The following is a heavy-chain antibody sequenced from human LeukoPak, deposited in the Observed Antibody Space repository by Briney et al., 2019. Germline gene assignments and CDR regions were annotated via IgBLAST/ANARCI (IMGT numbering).Heavy chain of an antibody. D-gene: IGHD1/OR15-1a*01. CDR1: GFTFSDYY. V-gene: IGHV3-11*04. Sequence: KSGGSLRLSCAASGFTFSDYYMSWIRQAPGKGLEWVSYISSSGSTIYYADSVKGRFTISRDNAKNSLYLQMNSLRAEDTAVYYCAKGGEQVTWNFQNWGQGILVTVSS. CDR3: AKGGEQVTWNFQN. J-gene: IGHJ1*01. CDR2: ISSSGSTI.